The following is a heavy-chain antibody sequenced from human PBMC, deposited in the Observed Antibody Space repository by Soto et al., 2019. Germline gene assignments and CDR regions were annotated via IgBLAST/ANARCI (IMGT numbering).Heavy chain of an antibody. J-gene: IGHJ4*02. CDR1: GGSISSSSYY. CDR3: ARLGRGGSYSFDY. V-gene: IGHV4-39*01. Sequence: QLQLQESGPGLVKPSETLSLTCTVSGGSISSSSYYWGWIRQPPGKGLEWIGSIYYSGSTYYNPSLKSRVTISVDTSKNQFSLKLSSVTAADTAVYYCARLGRGGSYSFDYWGQGTLVTVSS. D-gene: IGHD1-26*01. CDR2: IYYSGST.